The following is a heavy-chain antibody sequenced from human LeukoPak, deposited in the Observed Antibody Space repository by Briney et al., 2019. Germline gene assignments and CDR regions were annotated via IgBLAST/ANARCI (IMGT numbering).Heavy chain of an antibody. D-gene: IGHD6-19*01. CDR3: AKDSVVGRPDIAMSGIDY. CDR1: GFTFSSYG. V-gene: IGHV3-30*02. Sequence: PGGSLRLSCAASGFTFSSYGMHWVRQAPGKGLEWVAFIQYDGTNKYYADSVKGRFTISRDNSKSSLYLQMNSLRAEDTTVYYCAKDSVVGRPDIAMSGIDYWGQGTLVTVSS. CDR2: IQYDGTNK. J-gene: IGHJ4*02.